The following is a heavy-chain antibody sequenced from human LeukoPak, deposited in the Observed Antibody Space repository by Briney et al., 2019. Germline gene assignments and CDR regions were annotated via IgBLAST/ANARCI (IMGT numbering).Heavy chain of an antibody. CDR2: ISGSGGST. D-gene: IGHD3-9*01. CDR1: GLTFSSYA. Sequence: GGSLRLSCAASGLTFSSYAMSWVRQAPGKRLEWVSAISGSGGSTYSADSVKGRFTISRDNSKNSLYLQMNSLRAEDTALYYCAKDIDYDILTGYDYWGQGTLVTVSS. CDR3: AKDIDYDILTGYDY. V-gene: IGHV3-23*01. J-gene: IGHJ4*02.